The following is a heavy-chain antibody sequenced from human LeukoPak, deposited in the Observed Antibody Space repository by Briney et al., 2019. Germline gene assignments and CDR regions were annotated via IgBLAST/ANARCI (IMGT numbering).Heavy chain of an antibody. CDR2: ISSGGGHP. D-gene: IGHD3/OR15-3a*01. Sequence: PGGSLRLSCAASGFTVSNNYMSWVRQAPGKGLEWVSIISSGGGHPYYGDSVKGRFTISRDNAKNLLYLHMSSLRVEDTAVYYCATVGSGATVLDSFDYWGQGTLVTVYS. J-gene: IGHJ4*02. V-gene: IGHV3-21*06. CDR1: GFTVSNNY. CDR3: ATVGSGATVLDSFDY.